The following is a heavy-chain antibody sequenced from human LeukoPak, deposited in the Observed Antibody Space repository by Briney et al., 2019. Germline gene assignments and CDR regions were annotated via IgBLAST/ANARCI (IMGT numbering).Heavy chain of an antibody. CDR2: IIGNGGST. D-gene: IGHD6-13*01. J-gene: IGHJ6*02. CDR1: GFTFTSYA. CDR3: AKDRSWSLHYGMDV. Sequence: GGSLRLSCAASGFTFTSYAMNWVRQAPGKGLEWVSGIIGNGGSTHYADSVKGRFTISRDNSKNTLYLQMNSLRAEDTAVYYCAKDRSWSLHYGMDVWGQGTTVTVSS. V-gene: IGHV3-23*01.